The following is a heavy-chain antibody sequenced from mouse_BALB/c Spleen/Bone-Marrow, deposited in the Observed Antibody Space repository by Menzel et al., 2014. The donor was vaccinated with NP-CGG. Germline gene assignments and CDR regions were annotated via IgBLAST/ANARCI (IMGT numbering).Heavy chain of an antibody. Sequence: EVMLVESGGGLVKPGGSLKLSCAASGFAFSSYEMSWVRQTPEKRLEWVAYISSGGGSTFYPDTVKGRFTLSRDNAKNALYLQMSSLKSEDTSMYYCARRGYGYDQTGFYYAMDYWVQGTSVTVSS. CDR2: ISSGGGST. D-gene: IGHD2-2*01. CDR3: ARRGYGYDQTGFYYAMDY. V-gene: IGHV5-12-1*01. J-gene: IGHJ4*01. CDR1: GFAFSSYE.